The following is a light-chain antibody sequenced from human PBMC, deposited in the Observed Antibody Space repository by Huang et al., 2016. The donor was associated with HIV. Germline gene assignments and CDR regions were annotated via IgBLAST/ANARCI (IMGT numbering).Light chain of an antibody. V-gene: IGKV1-8*01. CDR2: DAS. CDR3: QHSDGLSPLT. Sequence: IRMTQSPSSLSASTGDRVTITCRASQNVRTSLAWYQQRPGRAPVLLIYDASTLQRGVPSRFSGSGSRTVFTLTIGCLQVEDAATYYCQHSDGLSPLTFGGGT. J-gene: IGKJ4*01. CDR1: QNVRTS.